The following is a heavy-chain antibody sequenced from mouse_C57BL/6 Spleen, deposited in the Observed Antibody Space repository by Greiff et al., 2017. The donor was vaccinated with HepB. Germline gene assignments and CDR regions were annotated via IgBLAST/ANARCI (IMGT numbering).Heavy chain of an antibody. D-gene: IGHD1-1*01. J-gene: IGHJ3*01. V-gene: IGHV1-80*01. CDR1: GYAFSSYW. CDR3: ARQGSLSDYYGSSLAWFAY. Sequence: VQLQQPGAELVKPGASVKISCKASGYAFSSYWMNWVKQRPGKGLEWIGQIYPGDGDTNYNGKFKGKATLTADKSSSTASMQLSRLTSEDSAVYFCARQGSLSDYYGSSLAWFAYWGQGALVTVSA. CDR2: IYPGDGDT.